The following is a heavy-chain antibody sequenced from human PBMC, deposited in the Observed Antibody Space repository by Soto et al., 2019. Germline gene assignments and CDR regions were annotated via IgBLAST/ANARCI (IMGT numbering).Heavy chain of an antibody. J-gene: IGHJ4*02. V-gene: IGHV3-30*18. D-gene: IGHD6-13*01. Sequence: GGSLRLSCAASGFTFSSYGMHWVRQAPGKGLEWVAVISYDGSNKYYADSVKGRFTISRDNSKNTLYLQMNSLRAEDTAVYYCAKGYSSSWYEAARYYFDYWGQGTLVTVSS. CDR1: GFTFSSYG. CDR2: ISYDGSNK. CDR3: AKGYSSSWYEAARYYFDY.